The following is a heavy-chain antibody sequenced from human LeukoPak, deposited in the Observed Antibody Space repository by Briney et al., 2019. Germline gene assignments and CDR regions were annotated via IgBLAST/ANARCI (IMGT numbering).Heavy chain of an antibody. D-gene: IGHD6-19*01. CDR3: ASLDSSGWYSDY. Sequence: SETLSLTCTVSGGSISSSSYYWGWIRQPPGKGLEWIGSIYYSGSTYYNPSLKSRVTISVDTSKNQFSLKLSSVTAADTAVYYCASLDSSGWYSDYWGQGTLVTVSS. CDR1: GGSISSSSYY. V-gene: IGHV4-39*01. J-gene: IGHJ4*02. CDR2: IYYSGST.